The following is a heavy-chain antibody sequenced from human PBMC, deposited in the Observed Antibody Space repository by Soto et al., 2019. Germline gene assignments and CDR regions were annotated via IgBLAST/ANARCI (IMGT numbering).Heavy chain of an antibody. D-gene: IGHD3-10*01. CDR1: GFTFSSYG. CDR3: ARVARRGSGRYAFDI. V-gene: IGHV3-33*01. Sequence: QVQLVESGGGVAQPGRSLRLSCAASGFTFSSYGMHWVRQAPGKGLEWVAVIWYDGSNKYYADSVKGRFTISRDNSKNTLYLQMNSLRAEDTAVYYCARVARRGSGRYAFDIWGQGTMVTVSS. J-gene: IGHJ3*02. CDR2: IWYDGSNK.